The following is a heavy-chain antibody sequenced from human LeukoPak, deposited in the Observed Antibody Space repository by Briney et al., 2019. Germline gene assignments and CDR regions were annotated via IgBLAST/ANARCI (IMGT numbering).Heavy chain of an antibody. D-gene: IGHD2-2*01. CDR1: GSTVSSNY. CDR3: ARGYCSSTSCPRGAY. Sequence: GGSLRLSCAASGSTVSSNYMSWVRQAPGKGLEWVSVIYSGGSTYYADSVKGRFTISRDNSKNTLYLQMNSLRAEDTAVYYCARGYCSSTSCPRGAYWGQGTLVTVSS. CDR2: IYSGGST. V-gene: IGHV3-66*02. J-gene: IGHJ4*02.